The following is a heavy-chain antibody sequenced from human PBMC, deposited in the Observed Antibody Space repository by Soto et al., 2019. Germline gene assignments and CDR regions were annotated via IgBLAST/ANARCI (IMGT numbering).Heavy chain of an antibody. D-gene: IGHD3-3*01. CDR1: DGSITYHG. Sequence: SQTVCVTYIVSDGSITYHGWSWIRQLPEKGLEWIGRTSSSGNTKYNPSLPSRVTMSLDTSNNQCSLRLTSVTAADTAVYCCARGQRFSDWFDPWGQGTLVTVSS. V-gene: IGHV4-4*07. J-gene: IGHJ5*02. CDR2: TSSSGNT. CDR3: ARGQRFSDWFDP.